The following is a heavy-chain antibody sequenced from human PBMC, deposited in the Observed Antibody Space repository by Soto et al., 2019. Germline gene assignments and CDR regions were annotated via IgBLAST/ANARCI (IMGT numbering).Heavy chain of an antibody. V-gene: IGHV1-24*01. CDR1: GYTLTELS. J-gene: IGHJ3*02. Sequence: VKVSCKVSGYTLTELSMHWVRQAPGKGLEWMGGFDPEDGETIYSQKFQGRVTMTRDTSASTAYMELSSLRSEDTAVYYCARDNYYDSSGYYPGAFDIWGQGTMVTVSS. CDR3: ARDNYYDSSGYYPGAFDI. D-gene: IGHD3-22*01. CDR2: FDPEDGET.